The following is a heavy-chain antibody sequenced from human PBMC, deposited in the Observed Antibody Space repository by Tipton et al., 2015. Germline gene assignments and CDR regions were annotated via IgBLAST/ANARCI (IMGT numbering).Heavy chain of an antibody. CDR2: VHYSVNT. V-gene: IGHV4-61*01. CDR3: ARGLIVPGSSNYYYYGLDV. CDR1: GASVNSDSHF. Sequence: TLSLTCTVSGASVNSDSHFWTWVRRPPGKTLEWIGYVHYSVNTNYNPSLRSLLTISVDMPKNQFSLKLDSVTAADTAIYYCARGLIVPGSSNYYYYGLDVWGQGTTVTVSS. J-gene: IGHJ6*02. D-gene: IGHD2-15*01.